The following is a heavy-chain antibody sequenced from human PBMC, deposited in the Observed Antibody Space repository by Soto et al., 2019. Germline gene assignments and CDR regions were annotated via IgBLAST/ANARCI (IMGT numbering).Heavy chain of an antibody. J-gene: IGHJ4*02. CDR1: GFTFDDYA. V-gene: IGHV3-9*01. CDR2: ISWTSGNI. CDR3: VRSKGGYSYGTPFDY. D-gene: IGHD5-18*01. Sequence: EVQLEESGGALVQPGRSLRLSCAASGFTFDDYAMYWVRQVLGKGLEWVSSISWTSGNIGYADSVKGRFTTSRDNAENSLYLQINSLRPEDTALYYCVRSKGGYSYGTPFDYWGQGTLVTVSS.